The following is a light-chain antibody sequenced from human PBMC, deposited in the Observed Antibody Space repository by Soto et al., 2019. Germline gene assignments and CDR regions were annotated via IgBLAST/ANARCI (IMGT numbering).Light chain of an antibody. CDR1: NSNIGSNT. V-gene: IGLV1-44*01. Sequence: QSVLTQPPSASGTPGQRVTISCSGSNSNIGSNTVNWYQQLPGAAPRLLIYGNNHRPSGAPDRFSGSKSGTSASLAISGLQSEDEADYFCAAWEDSLNGWVFGGGTQLTVL. CDR2: GNN. J-gene: IGLJ3*02. CDR3: AAWEDSLNGWV.